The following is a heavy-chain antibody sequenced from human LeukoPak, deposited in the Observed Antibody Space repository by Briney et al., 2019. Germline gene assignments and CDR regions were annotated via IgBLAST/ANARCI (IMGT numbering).Heavy chain of an antibody. Sequence: GGSLRLSCAASGFTFSSYAMTWVRQAPGKGLEWVSLINDSGGSTYYADSVKGRFTISRDNSKNMLYLQMNSLRAEDTAVYYCAGEDRGRYSLDFWGQGTLVTLSP. J-gene: IGHJ4*02. CDR3: AGEDRGRYSLDF. D-gene: IGHD3-10*01. V-gene: IGHV3-23*01. CDR2: INDSGGST. CDR1: GFTFSSYA.